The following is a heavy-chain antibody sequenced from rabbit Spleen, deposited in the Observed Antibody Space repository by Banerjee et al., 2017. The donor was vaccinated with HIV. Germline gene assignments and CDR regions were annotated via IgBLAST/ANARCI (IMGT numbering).Heavy chain of an antibody. CDR3: TRDGAGGSYFAL. Sequence: QEQLEESGGGLVKPGASLTLTCTASGVSFSFSSYMCWVRQAPGKGLEWIACINAVTGKAVYASWAKGRFTFSKTSSNTVFLQMTSLTAADTATYFCTRDGAGGSYFALWGPGTLVTVS. V-gene: IGHV1S45*01. CDR2: INAVTGKA. CDR1: GVSFSFSSY. D-gene: IGHD8-1*01. J-gene: IGHJ6*01.